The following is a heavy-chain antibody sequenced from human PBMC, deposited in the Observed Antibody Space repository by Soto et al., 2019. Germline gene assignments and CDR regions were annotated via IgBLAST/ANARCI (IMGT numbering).Heavy chain of an antibody. J-gene: IGHJ4*02. Sequence: GGSLRLSCAASGFTFSSYAMSWVRQAPGKGLEWVSAISGSGGSTYYADSVKGRFTISRDNSKNTLYLQMNSLRADDTAVYYCAKDPPYYDFWSGYYTGIDHFDYWGQGTLVTVSS. CDR2: ISGSGGST. CDR3: AKDPPYYDFWSGYYTGIDHFDY. D-gene: IGHD3-3*01. V-gene: IGHV3-23*01. CDR1: GFTFSSYA.